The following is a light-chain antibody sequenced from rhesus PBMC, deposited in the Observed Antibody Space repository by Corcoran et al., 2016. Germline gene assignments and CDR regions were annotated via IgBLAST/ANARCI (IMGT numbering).Light chain of an antibody. V-gene: IGKV1-22*01. CDR1: ESISTW. CDR2: RAS. J-gene: IGKJ3*01. CDR3: LQYYGSPFP. Sequence: DIQMTQSPSSLSASVGDTVTITCRASESISTWLDWYQQKPGKPPKLLIDRASNFQVGVPSRFSGSVSGTDFTLTISSLQPEDSATYYCLQYYGSPFPFGPGTKVDIE.